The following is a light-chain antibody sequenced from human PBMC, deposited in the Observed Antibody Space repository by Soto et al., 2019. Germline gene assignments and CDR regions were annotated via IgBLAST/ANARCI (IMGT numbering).Light chain of an antibody. CDR2: RNN. V-gene: IGLV1-47*01. CDR1: SSNIGSNY. CDR3: AAWDDSLSGVV. Sequence: QSVLTQPPSASGTPGQRVTISCSGSSSNIGSNYVYWYQQLPGQAPKLLIYRNNQRPSGVPDRFFGSKSGTSASLAISWLRSEDEADYYCAAWDDSLSGVVFCGGTKLTV. J-gene: IGLJ2*01.